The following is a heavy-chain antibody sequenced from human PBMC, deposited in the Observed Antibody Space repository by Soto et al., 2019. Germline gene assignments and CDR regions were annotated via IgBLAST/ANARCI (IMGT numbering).Heavy chain of an antibody. Sequence: EVQLLESGGGLVQPGGSLRLSCAASGFTFSSYAMSWVRQAPGKGLEWVSAISGSGGSTYYADSVKGRFTFSRDNSKNTLYLQMNSLRAEDTAVYYCATTEVAVYYFDYWGQGTLVTVSS. CDR2: ISGSGGST. CDR3: ATTEVAVYYFDY. J-gene: IGHJ4*02. CDR1: GFTFSSYA. D-gene: IGHD2-15*01. V-gene: IGHV3-23*01.